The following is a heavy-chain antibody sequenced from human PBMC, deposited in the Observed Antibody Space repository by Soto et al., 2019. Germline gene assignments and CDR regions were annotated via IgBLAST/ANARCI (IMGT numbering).Heavy chain of an antibody. J-gene: IGHJ5*02. CDR1: GGSISSSSYY. D-gene: IGHD6-13*01. CDR2: IYYSGST. V-gene: IGHV4-39*01. Sequence: QLQLQESGPGLVKPSATLSLTCTVSGGSISSSSYYWGWIRQPPGKGLEWIGSIYYSGSTYYNPSLKSRVTLSVDTSKNLFSLKLSSVTAADTAVYYCARHQSHSSSYVDPWGQGTLVTVSS. CDR3: ARHQSHSSSYVDP.